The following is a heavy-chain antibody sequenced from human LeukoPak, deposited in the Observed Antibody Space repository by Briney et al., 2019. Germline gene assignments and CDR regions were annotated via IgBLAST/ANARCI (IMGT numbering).Heavy chain of an antibody. CDR3: ARGLRNGLGY. CDR2: INHSGST. J-gene: IGHJ4*02. Sequence: TPSETLSLTRAVYGESFSGYYWSWIRQPPGKGLEWIGEINHSGSTNYNPSLKSRVTISVDTSKNQFSLKLSSVTAADTAVYYCARGLRNGLGYWGQGTLVTVSS. CDR1: GESFSGYY. V-gene: IGHV4-34*01. D-gene: IGHD2-8*01.